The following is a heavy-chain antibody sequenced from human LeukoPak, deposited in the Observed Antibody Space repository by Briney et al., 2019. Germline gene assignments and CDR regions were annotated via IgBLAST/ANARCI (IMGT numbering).Heavy chain of an antibody. V-gene: IGHV3-48*03. J-gene: IGHJ6*02. CDR3: ARDRIAPGDV. Sequence: GGSLRLSCAASGFTFSSYEMNWVRQAPGKGLEWVSYISSSGSTISYADSVKGRFTISRDNAKNSLYLQMNSLRAEDTAVYYCARDRIAPGDVWGQGTTVTVSS. CDR2: ISSSGSTI. CDR1: GFTFSSYE. D-gene: IGHD6-25*01.